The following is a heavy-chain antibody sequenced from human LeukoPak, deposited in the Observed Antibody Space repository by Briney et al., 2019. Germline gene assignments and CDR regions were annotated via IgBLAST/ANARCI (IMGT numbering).Heavy chain of an antibody. CDR3: ASQAKRFTMVRAMDV. D-gene: IGHD3-10*01. V-gene: IGHV4-4*02. CDR2: IYHSGST. CDR1: GGSISSSNW. Sequence: SGTLSLTCAVSGGSISSSNWWSWVRQPPGKGLEWIGEIYHSGSTNYNPSLKSRVTISVDKSKNQFSLKLSSVTAADTAVYYCASQAKRFTMVRAMDVWGKGTTVTISS. J-gene: IGHJ6*03.